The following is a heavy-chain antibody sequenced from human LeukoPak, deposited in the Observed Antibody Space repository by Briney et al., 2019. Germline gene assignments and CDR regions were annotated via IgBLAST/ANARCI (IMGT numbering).Heavy chain of an antibody. J-gene: IGHJ4*02. CDR1: GFTFSSYG. V-gene: IGHV3-30*02. CDR2: IRNDGSDK. CDR3: AKDRAYGQFLWGNDY. Sequence: PGRSLRLSCAASGFTFSSYGMHWVRQAPGKGLEWVAFIRNDGSDKYYAVSVKGRFTISRDNSKNTLYLQMNSLRVEDTALYYCAKDRAYGQFLWGNDYWGQGTLVTVSS. D-gene: IGHD2-21*01.